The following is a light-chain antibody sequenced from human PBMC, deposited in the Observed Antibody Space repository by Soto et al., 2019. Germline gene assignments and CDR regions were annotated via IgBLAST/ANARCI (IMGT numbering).Light chain of an antibody. CDR3: SSYTSTGTRV. CDR2: EVS. J-gene: IGLJ1*01. Sequence: QSALTQPASVSGSPGQSITISCTGTSSDVGAYNYVAWYQQYPGKAPKLMIYEVSNRPSGVSNRFPGSKSGNTAFLTISGLQAEDEADYYCSSYTSTGTRVFGTGTKVTVL. CDR1: SSDVGAYNY. V-gene: IGLV2-14*01.